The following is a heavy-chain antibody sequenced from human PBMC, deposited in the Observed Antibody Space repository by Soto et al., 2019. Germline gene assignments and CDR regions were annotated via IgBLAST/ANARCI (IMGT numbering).Heavy chain of an antibody. CDR2: IYYSGST. J-gene: IGHJ4*02. V-gene: IGHV4-59*01. CDR1: GGSIRSYS. CDR3: ASGRGYSYGSVPY. Sequence: SETLSLTSTVPGGSIRSYSWSWIRQPPGKGLEWIGYIYYSGSTNYNPSLKSRVTISVDTSKNQFSLKLSSVTAADTAVYYCASGRGYSYGSVPYWGQGTLVTVS. D-gene: IGHD5-18*01.